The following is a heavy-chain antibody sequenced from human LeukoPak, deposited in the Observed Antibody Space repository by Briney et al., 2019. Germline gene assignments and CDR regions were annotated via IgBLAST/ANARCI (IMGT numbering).Heavy chain of an antibody. CDR1: GYTFTDSY. CDR2: INPNSGDP. V-gene: IGHV1-2*06. Sequence: ASVTVSFKASGYTFTDSYIHWVRHAPGQGLEWMGRINPNSGDPNYPQNFQGRVTMTRDTSISTAYMEMSSLTSDDTAVYYCARSAGHCNNGVCFTDYYIDVWGTGTTVTVSS. D-gene: IGHD2-8*01. CDR3: ARSAGHCNNGVCFTDYYIDV. J-gene: IGHJ6*03.